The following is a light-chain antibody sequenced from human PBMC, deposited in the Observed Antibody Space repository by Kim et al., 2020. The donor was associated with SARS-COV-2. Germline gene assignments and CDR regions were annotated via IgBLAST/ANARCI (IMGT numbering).Light chain of an antibody. CDR2: EDN. Sequence: GQNVTSSFTRSSGSIASNSVQWTQQRLGSSPTTVIYEDNQRPSGVPDRFSGSIDNSSNSASLTISGLKTEDEADYYCQSYDITGEVCGGGTQLTVL. CDR1: SGSIASNS. J-gene: IGLJ2*01. V-gene: IGLV6-57*01. CDR3: QSYDITGEV.